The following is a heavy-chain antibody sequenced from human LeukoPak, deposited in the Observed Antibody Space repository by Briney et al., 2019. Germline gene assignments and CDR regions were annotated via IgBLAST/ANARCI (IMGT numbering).Heavy chain of an antibody. J-gene: IGHJ4*02. V-gene: IGHV3-48*03. CDR2: ISSSGSTI. CDR1: GFTFSSYE. CDR3: AREYNWNDFDY. Sequence: PGGSLRLSCAASGFTFSSYEMNWVRQAPGKGLEWVSYISSSGSTIYYADSVKGRFTISRDNAKNSLYLQMNSLRADDTAVYYCAREYNWNDFDYWGQGTLVTVSS. D-gene: IGHD1-20*01.